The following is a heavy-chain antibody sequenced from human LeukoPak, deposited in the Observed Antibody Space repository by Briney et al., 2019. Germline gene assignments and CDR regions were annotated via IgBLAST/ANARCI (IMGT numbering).Heavy chain of an antibody. CDR2: IIPIFGTA. Sequence: AASVKVSCKASGGTFSSYAISWVRQAPGQGLEWMGGIIPIFGTANYAQKFQGRVTITTDESTSTAYMELSSLRSEDTAVYYCARSFLPGATVTNWFDPWGQGTLVTVSS. CDR3: ARSFLPGATVTNWFDP. CDR1: GGTFSSYA. D-gene: IGHD4-17*01. V-gene: IGHV1-69*05. J-gene: IGHJ5*02.